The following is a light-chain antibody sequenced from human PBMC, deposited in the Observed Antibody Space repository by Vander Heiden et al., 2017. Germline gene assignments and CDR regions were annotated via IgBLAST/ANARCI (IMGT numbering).Light chain of an antibody. J-gene: IGKJ2*01. CDR3: QQRSNGPPMYT. CDR2: DAS. Sequence: EIVLTQSPATLSLSPGERATLSCRASQSVSSYLAWYQQKPCQAPRLLIYDASNRATGITARFSGSGSGTDCTLTISSREPEDFAVYYCQQRSNGPPMYTFGQGTKLEIK. V-gene: IGKV3-11*01. CDR1: QSVSSY.